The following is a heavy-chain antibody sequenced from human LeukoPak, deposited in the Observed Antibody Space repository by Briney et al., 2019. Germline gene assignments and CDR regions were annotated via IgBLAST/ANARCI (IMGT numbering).Heavy chain of an antibody. D-gene: IGHD4-17*01. J-gene: IGHJ3*02. CDR1: GFTFSSYW. Sequence: PAGSLRLSCAASGFTFSSYWMIWVRQAPGKGREWVATIKQDGSQKEYVDSVKGRFTISRDNAKNSLYLQMNSLRAEDTAVYYCARDPTVTNFHDAFDIWGQGTMVTVSS. CDR2: IKQDGSQK. V-gene: IGHV3-7*05. CDR3: ARDPTVTNFHDAFDI.